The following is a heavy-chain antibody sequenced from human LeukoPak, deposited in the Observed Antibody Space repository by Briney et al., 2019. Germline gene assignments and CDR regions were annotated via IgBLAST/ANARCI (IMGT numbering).Heavy chain of an antibody. J-gene: IGHJ4*02. Sequence: SETLSLTCTVSGGSISSSSYYWGWIRQPPGKGLEWIGSIYYSGSTYYNPSLKSRVTISVDTPRNQFSLKLSSVTAADTAVYYCARDDSGSYYFDYWGQGTLVTVSS. CDR3: ARDDSGSYYFDY. D-gene: IGHD1-26*01. CDR1: GGSISSSSYY. CDR2: IYYSGST. V-gene: IGHV4-39*07.